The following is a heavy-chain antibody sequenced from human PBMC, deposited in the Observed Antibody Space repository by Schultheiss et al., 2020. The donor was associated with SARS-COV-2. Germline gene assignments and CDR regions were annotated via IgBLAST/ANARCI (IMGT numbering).Heavy chain of an antibody. D-gene: IGHD2-2*01. Sequence: GGSLRLSCAASGFTFSNAWMSWVRQAPGKGLEWVGRIKSKTDGGTTDYAAPVKGRFTISRDDSKNTLYLQMNSLRAEDTAVYYCARDEMVVVVPYYYYYGMDVWGQGTTVTVSS. V-gene: IGHV3-15*01. CDR1: GFTFSNAW. CDR3: ARDEMVVVVPYYYYYGMDV. J-gene: IGHJ6*02. CDR2: IKSKTDGGTT.